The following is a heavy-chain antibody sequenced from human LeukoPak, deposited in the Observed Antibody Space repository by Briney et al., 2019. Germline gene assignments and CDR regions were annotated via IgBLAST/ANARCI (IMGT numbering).Heavy chain of an antibody. CDR1: GFTFDDYA. CDR3: AKIAAAGDY. V-gene: IGHV3-9*01. J-gene: IGHJ4*02. Sequence: PGRSLRLSCAASGFTFDDYAMHWVRQAPGKGLEWVSGISWNSGSIGYADSVKGRFTISRDNAKNSLYLQMNSLRAEDTALYYCAKIAAAGDYWGQGTLVTVSS. D-gene: IGHD6-13*01. CDR2: ISWNSGSI.